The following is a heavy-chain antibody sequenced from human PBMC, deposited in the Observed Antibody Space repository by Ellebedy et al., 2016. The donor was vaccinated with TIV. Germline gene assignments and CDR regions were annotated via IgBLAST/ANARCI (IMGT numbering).Heavy chain of an antibody. J-gene: IGHJ4*02. Sequence: MPSETLSLTCSVSGGSVRSTRYYWAWIRQPPGKGLEYIGSVYYSGSPYYNPSFKSRVTLSADTSKNQFSLNLRTVTAADTAVYYCARIDSWQPIDDWGQGILVTISS. CDR1: GGSVRSTRYY. V-gene: IGHV4-39*01. CDR3: ARIDSWQPIDD. D-gene: IGHD3-9*01. CDR2: VYYSGSP.